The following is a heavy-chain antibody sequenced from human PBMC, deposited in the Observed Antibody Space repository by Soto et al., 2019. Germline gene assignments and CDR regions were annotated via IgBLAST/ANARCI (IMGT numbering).Heavy chain of an antibody. CDR2: INDSGNI. D-gene: IGHD3-10*01. CDR1: GGSFSGYQ. V-gene: IGHV4-34*01. Sequence: QVQLQQWGAGLLKPSETLSRTCAVYGGSFSGYQWTWIRQTPGKRLEWIGEINDSGNINYNPSLKSRVTILVDTPKKQISLKLSSVTAADTAVYYCARGLILWFGEFSRRGGYYYYMDVWGKGTTVTVSS. CDR3: ARGLILWFGEFSRRGGYYYYMDV. J-gene: IGHJ6*03.